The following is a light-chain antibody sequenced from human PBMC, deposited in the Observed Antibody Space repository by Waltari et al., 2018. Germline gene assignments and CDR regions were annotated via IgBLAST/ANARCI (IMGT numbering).Light chain of an antibody. CDR3: SSYTYGGPWV. Sequence: SALTQPASVSASPGQSITISCTGSSRDIGSYDLFAWYQQHPGKAPHLLIYEVDKRPSGVSYRFSGSKSGNAASLTVSGLQPEDEGHYFCSSYTYGGPWVFGGGTLLTVL. CDR2: EVD. CDR1: SRDIGSYDL. V-gene: IGLV2-23*02. J-gene: IGLJ2*01.